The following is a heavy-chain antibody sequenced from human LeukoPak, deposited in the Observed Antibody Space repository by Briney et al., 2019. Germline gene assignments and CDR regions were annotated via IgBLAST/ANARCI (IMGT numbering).Heavy chain of an antibody. CDR3: MVGWAVAGQQAFDI. D-gene: IGHD6-19*01. CDR1: GFTFSSYA. CDR2: ISSNGGST. V-gene: IGHV3-64D*06. J-gene: IGHJ3*02. Sequence: GGSLRLSCSASGFTFSSYAMHWVRQAPGKGLEYVSAISSNGGSTYYADSVKGRFTISRDNSKNTLYLQMSSLRAEDTAVYYCMVGWAVAGQQAFDIWGQGTMVTVSS.